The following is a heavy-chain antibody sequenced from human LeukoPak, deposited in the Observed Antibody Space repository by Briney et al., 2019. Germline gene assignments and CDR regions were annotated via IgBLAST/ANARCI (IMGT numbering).Heavy chain of an antibody. CDR1: GGSFSGYY. V-gene: IGHV4-59*01. J-gene: IGHJ6*03. CDR2: IYYSGST. Sequence: SETLSLTCAVYGGSFSGYYWSWIRQPPGKGLEWIGYIYYSGSTNYNPSLKSRVTISVDTSKNQFSLKLSSVTAADTAVYYCARVGRYYDILTGPYYYYYMDVWGKGTTVTISS. CDR3: ARVGRYYDILTGPYYYYYMDV. D-gene: IGHD3-9*01.